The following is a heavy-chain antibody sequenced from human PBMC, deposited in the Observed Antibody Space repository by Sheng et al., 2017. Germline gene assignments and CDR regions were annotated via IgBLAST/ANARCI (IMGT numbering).Heavy chain of an antibody. J-gene: IGHJ4*02. V-gene: IGHV3-21*01. CDR1: GFTFSSYS. Sequence: EVQLVESGGGLVKPGGSLRLSCAASGFTFSSYSMNWVRQAPGKGLEWVSSISSSSSYIYYADSVKGRFTISRDNAKNSLYLQMNSLRAEDTAVYYCARYAPKYYDSSGYCDYWGQGTLVTVSS. CDR2: ISSSSSYI. CDR3: ARYAPKYYDSSGYCDY. D-gene: IGHD3-22*01.